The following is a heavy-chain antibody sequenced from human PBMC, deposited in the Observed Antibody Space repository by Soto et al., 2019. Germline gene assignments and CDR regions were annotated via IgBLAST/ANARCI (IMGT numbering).Heavy chain of an antibody. D-gene: IGHD1-26*01. CDR1: GGSISSYY. V-gene: IGHV4-4*07. CDR3: ARVRVEGGSFFRRYYFDY. Sequence: SETLSLTCTVSGGSISSYYWSWIRQPAGKGLEWIGRIYTSGSTNYNPSLKSRVTMSVDTSKNQFSLKLSSVTATDTAVYYCARVRVEGGSFFRRYYFDYWGQGTLVTVSS. J-gene: IGHJ4*02. CDR2: IYTSGST.